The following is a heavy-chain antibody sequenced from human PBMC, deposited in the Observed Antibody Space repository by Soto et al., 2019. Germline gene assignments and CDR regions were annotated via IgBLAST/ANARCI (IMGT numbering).Heavy chain of an antibody. Sequence: ASVKVCCKASGYTFTIYEINWVRQATGQGLEWMGWMNPNSGNTGYAQKFQGRVTMTRNTSISTAYMELSSLRSEDTAVYYCARDVITVTSVRRRLDVGGQGTTVTVSS. J-gene: IGHJ6*02. V-gene: IGHV1-8*01. CDR3: ARDVITVTSVRRRLDV. CDR1: GYTFTIYE. D-gene: IGHD4-4*01. CDR2: MNPNSGNT.